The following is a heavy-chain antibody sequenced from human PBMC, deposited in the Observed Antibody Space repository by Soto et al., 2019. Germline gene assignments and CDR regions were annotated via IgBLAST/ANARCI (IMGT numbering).Heavy chain of an antibody. V-gene: IGHV3-30-3*01. CDR2: ISYDGSNK. Sequence: QVQLVESGGGVVQPGRSLRLSCAASGFTFSSYAMHWVRQAPGKGLEWVAVISYDGSNKYYADSVKGRFTISRDNSKNTLYLQMNSLRAEDTAVYYCARGIQTDFWSGYYQTLNWFDPWGQGTLVTVSS. J-gene: IGHJ5*02. D-gene: IGHD3-3*01. CDR1: GFTFSSYA. CDR3: ARGIQTDFWSGYYQTLNWFDP.